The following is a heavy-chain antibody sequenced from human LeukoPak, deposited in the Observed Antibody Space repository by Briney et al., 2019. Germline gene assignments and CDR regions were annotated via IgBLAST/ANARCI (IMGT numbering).Heavy chain of an antibody. Sequence: GAPVKVSCKTSGGTFSSYAISWVRQAPGQGLEWMGGIIPIFGTANYAQKFQGRVTITTDESTSTAYMELSSLRSEDTAVYYCARDKSRVTGTTLVPFFDYWGQGTLVTVSS. V-gene: IGHV1-69*05. D-gene: IGHD1-7*01. CDR3: ARDKSRVTGTTLVPFFDY. CDR2: IIPIFGTA. J-gene: IGHJ4*02. CDR1: GGTFSSYA.